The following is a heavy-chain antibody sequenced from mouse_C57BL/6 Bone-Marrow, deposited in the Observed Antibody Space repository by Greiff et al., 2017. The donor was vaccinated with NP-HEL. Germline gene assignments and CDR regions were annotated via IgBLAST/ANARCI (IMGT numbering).Heavy chain of an antibody. Sequence: VHLVESGPGLVQPSQSLSITCTVSGFSLTSYGVHWVRQSPGKGLEWLGVIWSGGSTDYNAAFISRLSISKDNSKSQVFFKMNSLQADDTAIYYCARKRGYYYGPYAMDYWGQGTSVTVSS. V-gene: IGHV2-2*01. CDR1: GFSLTSYG. CDR2: IWSGGST. D-gene: IGHD1-1*01. J-gene: IGHJ4*01. CDR3: ARKRGYYYGPYAMDY.